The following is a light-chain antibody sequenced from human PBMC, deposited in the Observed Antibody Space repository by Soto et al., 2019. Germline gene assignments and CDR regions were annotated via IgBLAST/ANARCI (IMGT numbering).Light chain of an antibody. Sequence: QSVLTQPASVSGSPGQSITISCSGTSSDVGAYNHVSWYQQNPGKAPKLMIYDVSKRPSGVPDRFSGSKSGNTASLTISGLQAEDEADYYCCSYAGSIYVFGTGTKLTVL. V-gene: IGLV2-11*01. J-gene: IGLJ1*01. CDR2: DVS. CDR1: SSDVGAYNH. CDR3: CSYAGSIYV.